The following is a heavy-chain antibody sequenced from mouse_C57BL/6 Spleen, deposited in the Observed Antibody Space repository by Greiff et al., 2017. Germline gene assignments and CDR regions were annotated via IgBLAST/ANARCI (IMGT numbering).Heavy chain of an antibody. Sequence: QVQLQQPGAELVRPGSSVKLSCKASGYTFTSYWMHWVKQRPIQGLEWIGNIDPSDSETHYNQKFKDKATLTVDKSSSTAYMQLSSLTSEDAAVYYCARRTEITTVDYAMDYWGQGTSVTVSS. J-gene: IGHJ4*01. CDR1: GYTFTSYW. CDR3: ARRTEITTVDYAMDY. CDR2: IDPSDSET. V-gene: IGHV1-52*01. D-gene: IGHD1-1*01.